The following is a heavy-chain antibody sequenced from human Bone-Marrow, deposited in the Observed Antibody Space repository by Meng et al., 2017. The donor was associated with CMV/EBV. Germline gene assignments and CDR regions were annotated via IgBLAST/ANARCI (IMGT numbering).Heavy chain of an antibody. V-gene: IGHV3-23*01. CDR3: AKGGYYGPEGMDV. J-gene: IGHJ6*02. Sequence: GESLKISCAASGFIFSSYVMSWVRQAPGKGLEWVSTVSHSGSKTYYADSMKGRFTVSRDNSKNTVYLQMNSLRVEDTAAYNCAKGGYYGPEGMDVWGLGTTVTVSS. CDR1: GFIFSSYV. D-gene: IGHD3-10*01. CDR2: VSHSGSKT.